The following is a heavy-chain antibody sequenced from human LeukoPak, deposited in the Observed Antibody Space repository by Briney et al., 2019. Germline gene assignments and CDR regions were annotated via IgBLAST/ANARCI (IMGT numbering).Heavy chain of an antibody. CDR2: IDQGGSVR. Sequence: GGSLRLSCAASGFSFSTYWMSWVRQTPEKGLEFVANIDQGGSVRNYMDSLKGRCTISRDNAKKSLYLEINSLRADDTAVYYCARDPESSSFDLWGRGALVTVSS. V-gene: IGHV3-7*01. J-gene: IGHJ4*02. D-gene: IGHD6-13*01. CDR3: ARDPESSSFDL. CDR1: GFSFSTYW.